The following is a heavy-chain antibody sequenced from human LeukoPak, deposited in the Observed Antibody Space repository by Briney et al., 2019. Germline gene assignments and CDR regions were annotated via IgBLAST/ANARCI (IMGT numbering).Heavy chain of an antibody. Sequence: PSETLSLTCTVSGGSISSYYWSWIRQPPGKGLEWIGYIYYSGSTNYNPSLKSRVTISVDTSKNQFSLKLSSVTAADTAVYYCARVYDFWSGYSRPNNWFDPWGQGTLVTVSS. CDR3: ARVYDFWSGYSRPNNWFDP. CDR2: IYYSGST. J-gene: IGHJ5*02. D-gene: IGHD3-3*01. V-gene: IGHV4-59*12. CDR1: GGSISSYY.